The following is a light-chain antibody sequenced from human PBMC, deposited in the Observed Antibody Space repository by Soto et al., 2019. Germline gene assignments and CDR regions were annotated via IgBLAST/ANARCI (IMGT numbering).Light chain of an antibody. CDR1: QSISNS. CDR3: QHYNEWPPS. J-gene: IGKJ1*01. CDR2: GAS. Sequence: EIVMTQSPATLSVSPGESATLSCRASQSISNSLAWYQHKLGQPPRFLIYGASTRATGVPARFSGSGSGTEFTLTISSLQSEDFAVYHCQHYNEWPPSFGQGTKVEIK. V-gene: IGKV3-15*01.